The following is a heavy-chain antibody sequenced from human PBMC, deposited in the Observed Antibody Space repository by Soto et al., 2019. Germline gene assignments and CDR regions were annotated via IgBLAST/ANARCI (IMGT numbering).Heavy chain of an antibody. CDR2: ISGCGGST. CDR1: GFTFSIFA. CDR3: AKEVSLGSTVDLGY. D-gene: IGHD7-27*01. V-gene: IGHV3-23*01. Sequence: GSLRLSCAASGFTFSIFAMSWVRQSPGKGLEWVSTISGCGGSTYYADAVKGRFTISRDNSMGTLYLQMKSLRVEDTAIYYCAKEVSLGSTVDLGYWGQGALVTVSS. J-gene: IGHJ4*02.